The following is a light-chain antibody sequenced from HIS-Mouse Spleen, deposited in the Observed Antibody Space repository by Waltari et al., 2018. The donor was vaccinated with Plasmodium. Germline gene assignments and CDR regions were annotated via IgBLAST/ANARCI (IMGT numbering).Light chain of an antibody. CDR3: YSTDSSGNHRV. Sequence: SYELTQPPSVSVSPGQTARITCSGDALPKKYAYWYQHTSGQAPVLVIYEDSKRPSGIPERFSGASSGTMATLTISGAQVEDEADYYCYSTDSSGNHRVFGGGTKLTVL. CDR2: EDS. J-gene: IGLJ3*02. CDR1: ALPKKY. V-gene: IGLV3-10*01.